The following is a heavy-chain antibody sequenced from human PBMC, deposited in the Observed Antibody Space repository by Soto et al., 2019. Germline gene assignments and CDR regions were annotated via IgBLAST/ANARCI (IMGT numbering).Heavy chain of an antibody. V-gene: IGHV4-39*02. Sequence: SETLSLTCAVSGGSISSSRYYWGWIRQPPGKGLEWIGSIYYNGNTYDNPSLTRRVTMSVDTFENHFSLQLSSVTAADTAVYYCARSGPVAGPDYFDYWGQGTRVTVSS. J-gene: IGHJ4*02. CDR2: IYYNGNT. CDR3: ARSGPVAGPDYFDY. CDR1: GGSISSSRYY. D-gene: IGHD6-19*01.